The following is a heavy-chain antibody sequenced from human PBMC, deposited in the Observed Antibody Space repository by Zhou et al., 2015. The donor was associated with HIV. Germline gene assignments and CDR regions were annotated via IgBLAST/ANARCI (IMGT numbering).Heavy chain of an antibody. D-gene: IGHD5-18*01. CDR2: INPIFGPA. J-gene: IGHJ4*02. Sequence: QVLLVQSGAEVKKPGSSVKVSCKASGGTFSSYAISWVRQAPGQGLEWMGGINPIFGPANYAQNFEDRLTITADKATSTAYMGLSSLRSEDTAVYYCARVRDSSMVYYFDYWGQGTLVTVSS. CDR3: ARVRDSSMVYYFDY. V-gene: IGHV1-69*06. CDR1: GGTFSSYA.